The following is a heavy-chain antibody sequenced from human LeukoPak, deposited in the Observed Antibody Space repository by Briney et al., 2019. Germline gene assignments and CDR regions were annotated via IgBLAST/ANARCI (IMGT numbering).Heavy chain of an antibody. Sequence: ASVKVSCKASGYTFNNFDIDWIRQAPGQGLEWMGSMTPKSGDTDLAQKFQGRVTMTRDTSLNTAYLAVSSLTSDDTAVYYCARGHNYGSGESVARAYWGQGTLVIVSS. CDR2: MTPKSGDT. CDR1: GYTFNNFD. J-gene: IGHJ4*02. V-gene: IGHV1-8*02. D-gene: IGHD3-10*01. CDR3: ARGHNYGSGESVARAY.